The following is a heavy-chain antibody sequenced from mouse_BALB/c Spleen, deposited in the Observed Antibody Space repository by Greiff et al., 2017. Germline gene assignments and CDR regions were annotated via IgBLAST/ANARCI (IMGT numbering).Heavy chain of an antibody. CDR3: TRDSVGGWFAY. CDR2: ISSGGSYT. CDR1: GFTFSSYT. Sequence: EVQGVESGGGLVKPGGSLKLSCAASGFTFSSYTMSWVGQTPEKRLEWVATISSGGSYTYYPDSVKGRFTISRDNAKNTLYLQMSSLKSEDTAMYYCTRDSVGGWFAYWGQGTLVTVSA. V-gene: IGHV5-6-4*01. J-gene: IGHJ3*01. D-gene: IGHD1-1*02.